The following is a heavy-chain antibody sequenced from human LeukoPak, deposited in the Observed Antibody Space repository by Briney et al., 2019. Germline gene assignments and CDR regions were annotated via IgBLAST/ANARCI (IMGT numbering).Heavy chain of an antibody. CDR3: ARVDRYHYYLDV. CDR2: ISGKDGHT. Sequence: EASVKVSCKASGYTFTSYGINWVRQAPGQGLEWMGWISGKDGHTKYAQKFQGRGTMTIDTSTSTAYMELSSLRFEDTAMYYCARVDRYHYYLDVWGKGTTVTVSS. CDR1: GYTFTSYG. J-gene: IGHJ6*03. V-gene: IGHV1-18*04.